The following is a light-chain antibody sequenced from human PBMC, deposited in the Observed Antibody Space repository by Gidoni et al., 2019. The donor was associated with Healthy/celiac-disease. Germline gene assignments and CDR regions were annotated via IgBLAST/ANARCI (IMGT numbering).Light chain of an antibody. CDR1: QSVSSY. CDR3: QQRSNWPLT. V-gene: IGKV3-11*01. CDR2: DAS. J-gene: IGKJ4*01. Sequence: EIVLTQYPANLSLSPGERATLSCRASQSVSSYLAWYQQKPGQAPRLLIYDASNRATSIPARFSGSGSGTDFTLTISSLEPEDFAVYYCQQRSNWPLTFGGGTKVEIK.